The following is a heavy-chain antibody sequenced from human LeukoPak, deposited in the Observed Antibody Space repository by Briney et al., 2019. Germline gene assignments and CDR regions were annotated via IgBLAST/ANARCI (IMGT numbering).Heavy chain of an antibody. CDR1: GYTLTELS. CDR2: FDPEDGET. Sequence: GASVRVSCKVSGYTLTELSMHWVRQAPGKGLEWMGGFDPEDGETIYAQKFQGRVTMTEDTSTDTAYMELSSLRSEDTAVYYCARGLHGGYHVVFDYWGQGTLVTVSS. J-gene: IGHJ4*02. D-gene: IGHD5-12*01. CDR3: ARGLHGGYHVVFDY. V-gene: IGHV1-24*01.